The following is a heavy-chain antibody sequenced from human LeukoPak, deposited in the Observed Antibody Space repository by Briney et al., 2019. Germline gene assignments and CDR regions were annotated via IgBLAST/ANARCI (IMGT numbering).Heavy chain of an antibody. CDR1: GGSISSSSYY. J-gene: IGHJ6*03. V-gene: IGHV4-61*02. CDR2: IYTSGST. CDR3: ARGVFGVIGGTTVITGYHYYYMDV. Sequence: PSETLSLTCTVSGGSISSSSYYWRWIRQPAGKGLEWIGRIYTSGSTNYNPSLKSRVSISVDTSKNQFSLKVRSVTAADTAVYYCARGVFGVIGGTTVITGYHYYYMDVWGKGTTVTISS. D-gene: IGHD1-1*01.